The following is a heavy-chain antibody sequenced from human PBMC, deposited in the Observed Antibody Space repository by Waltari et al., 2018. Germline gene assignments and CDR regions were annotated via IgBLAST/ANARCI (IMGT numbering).Heavy chain of an antibody. CDR2: IYHSGST. D-gene: IGHD1-26*01. J-gene: IGHJ4*02. CDR3: ARVKGGSYRNLYYFDY. Sequence: QVQLQESGPGLVKPSETLSLTCAVSGYSISSGYYWGWIRQPPGKGLEWIGSIYHSGSTYYNPSLKSRVTISVDTAKNQFSLKLSSVTAADTAVYYCARVKGGSYRNLYYFDYWGQGTLVTVSS. V-gene: IGHV4-38-2*01. CDR1: GYSISSGYY.